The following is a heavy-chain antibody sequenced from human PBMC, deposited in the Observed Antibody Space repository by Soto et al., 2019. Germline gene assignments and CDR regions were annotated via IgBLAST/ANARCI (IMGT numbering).Heavy chain of an antibody. CDR3: AASAHGSGGSSLDY. D-gene: IGHD2-15*01. J-gene: IGHJ4*02. CDR1: GFIFSIYG. Sequence: QVQLVESGGGVVQPGRSLRLSCAASGFIFSIYGMHWVRQAPGKGLEWVAAISYEGSNEYYADSVKGRFTMSRDNSKNTLYLQMNSLRAEDTAVYYCAASAHGSGGSSLDYWGPGTLVTVSS. CDR2: ISYEGSNE. V-gene: IGHV3-30*03.